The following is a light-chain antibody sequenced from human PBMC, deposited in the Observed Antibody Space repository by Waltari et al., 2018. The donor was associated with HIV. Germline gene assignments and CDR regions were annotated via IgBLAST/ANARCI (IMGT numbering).Light chain of an antibody. CDR3: CSYTTSGTWV. CDR1: ASDLRAYNY. J-gene: IGLJ3*02. V-gene: IGLV2-14*03. CDR2: DVN. Sequence: QSALTQPASVSGSPGQSITVSCSGTASDLRAYNYVSWFQQHPDKAPQLLIFDVNKRPSGVSNRFSGSKSGSTASLTISGLQPDDEADYFCCSYTTSGTWVFGGGTRVTVL.